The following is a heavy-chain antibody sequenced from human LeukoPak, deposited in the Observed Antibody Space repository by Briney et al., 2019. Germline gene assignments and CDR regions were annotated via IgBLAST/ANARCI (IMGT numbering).Heavy chain of an antibody. J-gene: IGHJ4*02. D-gene: IGHD3-22*01. CDR1: GFTFSSYS. CDR3: ARDDSSGYYFDY. V-gene: IGHV3-21*01. CDR2: ISSSSSYI. Sequence: GGSLRLSCAASGFTFSSYSMNWVRQAPGKGLEWVSSISSSSSYIYYADSVKGRFTISRDNAKNSLYLQMNSLRAEDTAVYYCARDDSSGYYFDYWGQGTLVTVTS.